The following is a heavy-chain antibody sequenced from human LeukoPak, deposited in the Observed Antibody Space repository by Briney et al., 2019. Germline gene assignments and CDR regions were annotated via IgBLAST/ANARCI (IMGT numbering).Heavy chain of an antibody. CDR3: ARDGGYCSSTSCYGYYYYMDV. D-gene: IGHD2-2*01. V-gene: IGHV1-46*01. CDR1: GYTFTRYY. Sequence: ATEKVSRKACGYTFTRYYMLWVRQAPGQALEGMGIINPSGCSRRYAQKFQGRVTRTRDTSTSTVYMELSSLRSEDTAVYYCARDGGYCSSTSCYGYYYYMDVWGKGTTVTVSS. CDR2: INPSGCSR. J-gene: IGHJ6*03.